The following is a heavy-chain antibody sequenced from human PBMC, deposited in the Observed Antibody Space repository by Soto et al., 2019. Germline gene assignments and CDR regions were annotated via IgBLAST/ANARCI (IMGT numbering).Heavy chain of an antibody. J-gene: IGHJ6*02. CDR2: ISAYNGNT. D-gene: IGHD3-3*01. CDR3: ASSSITIFGVTRYPYYYYGVDV. Sequence: XSVKVSCNASGYSFTSYGIIWVRQAPGQGLEWMGWISAYNGNTNYAQKLQGRVTMTTDTSTSTAYMELRSLRSDDTAVYYCASSSITIFGVTRYPYYYYGVDVWGHGTTVTVSS. CDR1: GYSFTSYG. V-gene: IGHV1-18*01.